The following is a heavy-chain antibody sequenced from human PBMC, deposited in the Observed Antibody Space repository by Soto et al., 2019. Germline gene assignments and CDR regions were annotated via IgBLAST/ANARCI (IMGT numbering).Heavy chain of an antibody. Sequence: GASVKVSCKASGGTFSSYAMRWVRQAPGQGLEWMGVIIPICGSTNYAQKFQGRVTMTRDTSTSTVYMELSSLRSEDTAVYYCARWGPRDAFDIWGQGTMVTVSS. J-gene: IGHJ3*02. D-gene: IGHD1-26*01. CDR3: ARWGPRDAFDI. CDR1: GGTFSSYA. V-gene: IGHV1-46*03. CDR2: IIPICGST.